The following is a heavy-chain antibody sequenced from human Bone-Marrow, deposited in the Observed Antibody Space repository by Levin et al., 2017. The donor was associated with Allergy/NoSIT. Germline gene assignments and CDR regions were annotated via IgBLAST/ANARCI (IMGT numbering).Heavy chain of an antibody. V-gene: IGHV4-59*01. J-gene: IGHJ3*02. CDR2: IYDIGTT. Sequence: SETLSLTCTVSGVSMSDYYWTWIRQPPGKGLEWIGYIYDIGTTNYHPSLESRVTISVDMSTNQFSLRLNSVTAADTAAYYCARGGQQFDVLDICGRGTLVTVSS. D-gene: IGHD6-13*01. CDR3: ARGGQQFDVLDI. CDR1: GVSMSDYY.